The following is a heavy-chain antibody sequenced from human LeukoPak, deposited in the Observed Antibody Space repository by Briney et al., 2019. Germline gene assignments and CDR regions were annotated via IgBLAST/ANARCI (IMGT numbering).Heavy chain of an antibody. CDR2: ISGSGGST. J-gene: IGHJ4*02. V-gene: IGHV3-23*01. CDR3: AKTGRFLEWLLTWFDY. CDR1: GFTFSSYA. Sequence: PGGSLRLSCAASGFTFSSYAMSWVRQAPGKVLEWVSAISGSGGSTYYADSVKGRFTISRDNSKNTLYLQMNSLRAEDTAVYYCAKTGRFLEWLLTWFDYWGQGTLVTVSS. D-gene: IGHD3-3*01.